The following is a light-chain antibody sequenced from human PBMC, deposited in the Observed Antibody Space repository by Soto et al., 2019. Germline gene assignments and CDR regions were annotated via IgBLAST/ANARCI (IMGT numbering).Light chain of an antibody. CDR2: GNN. CDR1: SSNIGNNY. J-gene: IGLJ2*01. Sequence: QSVLTQPPSVSAAPGQKVTISCSGSSSNIGNNYVSWYQQLPGTAPKLLIYGNNKRPSGIPDRFSGSKSGTSATLGITGLQTGDEADYYCGTWDSSLSACVFGGGTQLTVL. CDR3: GTWDSSLSACV. V-gene: IGLV1-51*01.